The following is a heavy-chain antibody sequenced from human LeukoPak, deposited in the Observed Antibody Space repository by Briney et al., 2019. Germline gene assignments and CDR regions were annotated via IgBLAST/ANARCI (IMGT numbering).Heavy chain of an antibody. J-gene: IGHJ4*02. CDR3: ARGIWVGTYYYDSSGYHEVGYFDY. V-gene: IGHV1-2*06. Sequence: ASVKVSCKASGYTFTGYYMHWVRQAPGQGLEWMGRINPNSGGTNYAQKFQGRVTMTRDTSISTAYMELSRLRSDDTAVYYCARGIWVGTYYYDSSGYHEVGYFDYWGQGTLVTVSS. D-gene: IGHD3-22*01. CDR1: GYTFTGYY. CDR2: INPNSGGT.